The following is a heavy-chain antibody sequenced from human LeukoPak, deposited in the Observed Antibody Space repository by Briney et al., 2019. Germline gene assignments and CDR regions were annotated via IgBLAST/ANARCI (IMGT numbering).Heavy chain of an antibody. D-gene: IGHD1-26*01. CDR1: GYTLTGHY. CDR3: AREIVGATPGVYYYGMDV. J-gene: IGHJ6*02. Sequence: GASVKVSCKASGYTLTGHYIHWGRPAPGQRLGWRGWITPNRSGTNYAEKFPGRVTMTRDTCISTAYMELSRLRSDDTAVYYCAREIVGATPGVYYYGMDVWGQGTTVTVSS. V-gene: IGHV1-2*02. CDR2: ITPNRSGT.